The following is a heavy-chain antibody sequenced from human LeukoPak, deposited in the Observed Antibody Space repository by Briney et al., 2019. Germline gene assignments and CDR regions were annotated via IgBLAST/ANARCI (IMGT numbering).Heavy chain of an antibody. J-gene: IGHJ6*02. D-gene: IGHD3-10*01. Sequence: GGSLTLSCAASGFTFRSYGMHWVRQAPGKGLAWVAVIWYDGSNKYYADSVKGGFTLSRDNPNNTLYLQMNSLRAEDTAVYYCAKVGFPYYYYSMDVWGQGTTVTVSS. CDR1: GFTFRSYG. CDR3: AKVGFPYYYYSMDV. V-gene: IGHV3-33*06. CDR2: IWYDGSNK.